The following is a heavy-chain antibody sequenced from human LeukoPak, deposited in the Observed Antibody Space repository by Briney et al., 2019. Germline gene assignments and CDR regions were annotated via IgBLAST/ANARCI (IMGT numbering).Heavy chain of an antibody. V-gene: IGHV3-21*05. Sequence: GGSLRLSCAASGFTFSSYEMHWVRQPPGKGLEWVSYISSSSIYIYYADSVKGRFTISRDNAKSSLSLQMNSLRAEDTAVYYCARGHSNYGDYFDYWGQGTLVTVSS. J-gene: IGHJ4*02. D-gene: IGHD4-11*01. CDR1: GFTFSSYE. CDR3: ARGHSNYGDYFDY. CDR2: ISSSSIYI.